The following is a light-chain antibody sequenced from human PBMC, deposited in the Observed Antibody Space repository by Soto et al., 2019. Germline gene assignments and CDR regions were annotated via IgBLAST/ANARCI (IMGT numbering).Light chain of an antibody. CDR2: KAS. CDR1: QTISSW. J-gene: IGKJ1*01. Sequence: DIQMPQSPSTLSGSVGDRVTITFRASQTISSWLAWYQQKPGKAPKLLIYKASTLKSGVPSRFSGSGSGTEFTLTISSLQPDDFATYYCQHYNSYSEAFSQGTKVDIK. V-gene: IGKV1-5*03. CDR3: QHYNSYSEA.